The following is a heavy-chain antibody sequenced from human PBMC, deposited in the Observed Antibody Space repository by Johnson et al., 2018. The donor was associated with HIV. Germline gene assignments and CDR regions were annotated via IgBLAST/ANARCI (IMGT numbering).Heavy chain of an antibody. J-gene: IGHJ3*02. CDR2: ISSDGTTK. CDR3: AKDRTGFDAFDI. D-gene: IGHD1-1*01. CDR1: GFTFNNYA. Sequence: QVQLVESGGGVVQPGRSLRLSCAASGFTFNNYAMHWVRQAPGKGLEWVAVISSDGTTKYDADSVQGRFTISRDNSNNTLYLQMNSLRAEDTAVYYCAKDRTGFDAFDIWGQGTMVTVSS. V-gene: IGHV3-30*04.